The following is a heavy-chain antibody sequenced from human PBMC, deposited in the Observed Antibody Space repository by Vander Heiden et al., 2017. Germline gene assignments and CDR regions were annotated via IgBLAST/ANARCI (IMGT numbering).Heavy chain of an antibody. D-gene: IGHD1-26*01. Sequence: EVQLVESGGGLVQPGRSLRLSCVWYGFSHGQHAMHWVRQAPGEGLEWVSGIGWNSAAVGYADSVKGRFTVSRDNAKNSLYLQMNSLRVEDTAFYYCTKDIRPGGADVWGQGTTVIVSS. V-gene: IGHV3-9*01. CDR1: GFSHGQHA. J-gene: IGHJ6*02. CDR2: IGWNSAAV. CDR3: TKDIRPGGADV.